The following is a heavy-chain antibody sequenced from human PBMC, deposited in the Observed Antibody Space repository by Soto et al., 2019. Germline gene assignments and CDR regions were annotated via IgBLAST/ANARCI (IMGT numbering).Heavy chain of an antibody. CDR2: INAGNGNT. J-gene: IGHJ5*02. V-gene: IGHV1-3*01. D-gene: IGHD6-19*01. Sequence: GASVKVSCKASGYTFTSYAMHWVRQAPGQRLEWMGWINAGNGNTKYSQKFQGRVTITRDTSTSTVYMELSSLRSEDTAVYYCARRARVAGKRRDLFDPWGQGSLVIVSS. CDR1: GYTFTSYA. CDR3: ARRARVAGKRRDLFDP.